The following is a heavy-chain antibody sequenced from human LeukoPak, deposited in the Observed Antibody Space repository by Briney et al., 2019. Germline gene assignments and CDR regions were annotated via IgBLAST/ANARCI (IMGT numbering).Heavy chain of an antibody. CDR2: ISVSGDNT. V-gene: IGHV3-23*01. CDR3: AKRNSGGPYYFDY. CDR1: GFTFSSYA. J-gene: IGHJ4*02. Sequence: GGSLRLSCAASGFTFSSYAMSWVRQAPGKGLQWVSTISVSGDNTYYADSVKGRFTISRDNSKNTLYLQMNSLRADDTAIYYCAKRNSGGPYYFDYWGQGSLVTVSS. D-gene: IGHD3-10*01.